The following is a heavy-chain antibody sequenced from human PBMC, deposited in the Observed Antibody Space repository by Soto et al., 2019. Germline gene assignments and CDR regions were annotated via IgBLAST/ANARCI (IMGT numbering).Heavy chain of an antibody. J-gene: IGHJ4*02. Sequence: EVPLVESGGGLVQPGGSLRLSCEGSGFTFSNYWMSWVRQAPGKGLEWVANINQDGSVKYYMDSVKGRFTISRDNAQNSLYLQINSLRVDDTAVYFCARGTIVAPGKDYWGQGTLVTVSS. CDR2: INQDGSVK. CDR1: GFTFSNYW. V-gene: IGHV3-7*01. CDR3: ARGTIVAPGKDY. D-gene: IGHD6-13*01.